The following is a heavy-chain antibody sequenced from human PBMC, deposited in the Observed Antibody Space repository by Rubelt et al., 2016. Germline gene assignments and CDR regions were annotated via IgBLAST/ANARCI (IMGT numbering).Heavy chain of an antibody. Sequence: ASGFTHTYSTMTWVRQAPGKGLEWVSAISGNGGSTYYADSVRGRFTISRNNSRNTLYLQMNSLRAEDTAVYYCAKGHSNLDYWGQGTLVTVSS. J-gene: IGHJ4*02. CDR3: AKGHSNLDY. CDR2: ISGNGGST. V-gene: IGHV3-23*01. D-gene: IGHD6-13*01. CDR1: GFTHTYST.